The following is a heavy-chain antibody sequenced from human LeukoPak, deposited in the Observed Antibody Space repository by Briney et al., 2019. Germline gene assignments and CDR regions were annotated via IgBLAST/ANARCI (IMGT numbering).Heavy chain of an antibody. Sequence: GGSLRLSCAASGFTFSSYAMSWVRQAPGKGLEWVSVISDPGGSTYYADSVKDRFTISRDNSKNTLYLQMNSLRAEDTAVYYCAKNMGSTGYCTTDYWGQGTLVTVSS. D-gene: IGHD3/OR15-3a*01. CDR1: GFTFSSYA. J-gene: IGHJ4*02. CDR3: AKNMGSTGYCTTDY. CDR2: ISDPGGST. V-gene: IGHV3-23*01.